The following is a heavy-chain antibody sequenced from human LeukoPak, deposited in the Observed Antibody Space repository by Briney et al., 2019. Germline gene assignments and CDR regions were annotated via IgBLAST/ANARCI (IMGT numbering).Heavy chain of an antibody. V-gene: IGHV1-8*01. J-gene: IGHJ5*02. D-gene: IGHD2-2*01. Sequence: ASVKVSCKASGYTFTSYDINWVRQATGQGLEWMGWMNPNSGNTGYAQKFQGRVTMTRDTSTSTVYMELSSLRSEDTAVYYCARGCSSTSCYLPSWFDPWGQGTLVTVSS. CDR3: ARGCSSTSCYLPSWFDP. CDR2: MNPNSGNT. CDR1: GYTFTSYD.